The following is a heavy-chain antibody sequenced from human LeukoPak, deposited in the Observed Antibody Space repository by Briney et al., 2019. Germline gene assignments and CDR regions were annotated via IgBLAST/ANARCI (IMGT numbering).Heavy chain of an antibody. V-gene: IGHV3-53*01. Sequence: GGSLRPSCAASGFTVSNNHMTWVRQAPGKGLEWVSVVYTAGSTYYADSVKGRFTISRDNSKNTVYLQMNSLRVGDTAVYYCARGYSSNWNYFDYWGQGILVTVSS. D-gene: IGHD6-13*01. CDR1: GFTVSNNH. J-gene: IGHJ4*02. CDR3: ARGYSSNWNYFDY. CDR2: VYTAGST.